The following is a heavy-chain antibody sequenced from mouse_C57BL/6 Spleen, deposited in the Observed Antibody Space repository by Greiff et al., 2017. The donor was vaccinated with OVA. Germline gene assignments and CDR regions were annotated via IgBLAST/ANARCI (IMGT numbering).Heavy chain of an antibody. J-gene: IGHJ3*01. CDR2: IDPETGGT. Sequence: VQLQQSGAELVRPGASVTLSCKASGYTFTDYEMHWVKQTPVHGLEWIGAIDPETGGTAYNQKFKGKAILTADKSSSTAYMELRSLTSEDSAVYYCTREERNYYGTYFAYWGQGTLVTVSA. CDR3: TREERNYYGTYFAY. CDR1: GYTFTDYE. V-gene: IGHV1-15*01. D-gene: IGHD1-1*01.